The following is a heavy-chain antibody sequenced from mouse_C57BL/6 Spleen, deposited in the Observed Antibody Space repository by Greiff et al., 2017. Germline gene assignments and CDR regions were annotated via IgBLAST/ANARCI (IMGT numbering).Heavy chain of an antibody. Sequence: EVKLVESGGGLVKPGGSLKLSCAASGFTFSDYGMHWVRQAPEKGLEWVTYISSGSSTIYYADTVKGRFTISRDNAKNTRFLQMTSLRSEDTAMYYCARDWDLDYWGQGTTLTVSS. CDR3: ARDWDLDY. V-gene: IGHV5-17*01. CDR1: GFTFSDYG. J-gene: IGHJ2*01. CDR2: ISSGSSTI. D-gene: IGHD4-1*01.